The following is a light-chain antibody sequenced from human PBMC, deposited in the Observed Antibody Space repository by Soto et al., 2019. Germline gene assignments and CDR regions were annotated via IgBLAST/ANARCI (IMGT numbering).Light chain of an antibody. CDR3: QQTYSPHF. CDR2: AAS. CDR1: PNIDNF. V-gene: IGKV1-39*01. J-gene: IGKJ3*01. Sequence: DIQMTQSPSSLSASVGDRVTIACRTSPNIDNFLNWYQQRPGKAPKLLIYAASNLQSGVPSRFSGSGSGTDFNLTISSLQPEDFATYYCQQTYSPHFVGPGTKVDIK.